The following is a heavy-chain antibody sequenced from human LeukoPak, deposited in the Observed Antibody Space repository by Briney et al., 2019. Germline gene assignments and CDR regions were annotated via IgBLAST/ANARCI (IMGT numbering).Heavy chain of an antibody. CDR3: AGSSGWYLGPHYFDY. V-gene: IGHV3-30*03. Sequence: GGSLRLSCAASGFXFSSYGIHWVRQAPGKGLEWVAVISYDGSNKYYADSVKGRFTISRDNSKNTLYLQMNSLRAEDTAVYYCAGSSGWYLGPHYFDYWGQGTLVTVSS. CDR1: GFXFSSYG. CDR2: ISYDGSNK. D-gene: IGHD6-19*01. J-gene: IGHJ4*02.